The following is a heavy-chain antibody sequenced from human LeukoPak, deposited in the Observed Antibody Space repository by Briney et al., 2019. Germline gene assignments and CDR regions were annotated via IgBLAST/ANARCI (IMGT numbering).Heavy chain of an antibody. CDR3: ATSNPHYDMSMDV. D-gene: IGHD3-9*01. J-gene: IGHJ6*03. Sequence: SVKVSCKASGGTFSSYAISWVRQAPGQGLEWMGGIIPIFGTANYAPKFQGRITMTRDTSRSTVYMELTSLRSEDTAVYYCATSNPHYDMSMDVWGKGTTVTISS. CDR2: IIPIFGTA. CDR1: GGTFSSYA. V-gene: IGHV1-69*05.